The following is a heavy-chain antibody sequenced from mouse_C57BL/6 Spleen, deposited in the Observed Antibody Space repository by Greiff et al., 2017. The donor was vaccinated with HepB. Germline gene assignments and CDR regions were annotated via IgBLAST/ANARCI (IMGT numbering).Heavy chain of an antibody. CDR1: GYTFTDYY. CDR2: INPNNGGT. D-gene: IGHD6-5*01. CDR3: ARELPHV. Sequence: VQLQQSGPELVKPGASVKISCKASGYTFTDYYMNWVKQSHGKSLEWIGDINPNNGGTSYNQKFKGKATLTVDKSSSTAYMELRSLTSEDSAVYYCARELPHVWGQGTTLTVSS. V-gene: IGHV1-26*01. J-gene: IGHJ2*01.